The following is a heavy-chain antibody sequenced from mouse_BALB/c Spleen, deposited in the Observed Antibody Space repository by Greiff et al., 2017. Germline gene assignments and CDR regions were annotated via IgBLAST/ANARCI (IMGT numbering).Heavy chain of an antibody. J-gene: IGHJ3*01. CDR2: IWAGGST. V-gene: IGHV2-9*02. D-gene: IGHD1-3*01. CDR3: ARGTTVVAERFAY. Sequence: VHLVESGPGLVAPSQSLSITCTVSGFSLTSYGVHWVRQPPGKGLEWLGVIWAGGSTNYNSALMSRLSISKDNSKSQVFLKMNSLQTDDTAMYYCARGTTVVAERFAYWGQGTLVTVSA. CDR1: GFSLTSYG.